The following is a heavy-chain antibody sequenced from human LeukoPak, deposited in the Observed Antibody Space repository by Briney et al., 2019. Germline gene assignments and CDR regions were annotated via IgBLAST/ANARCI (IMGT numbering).Heavy chain of an antibody. CDR3: ARAEPARGYNWFDP. CDR1: GYSLSSNSAA. CDR2: TYYRSKWYN. J-gene: IGHJ5*02. V-gene: IGHV6-1*01. Sequence: SQTLSLTFAISGYSLSSNSAAWNWLRQSPSRALEWLGSTYYRSKWYNDYAVSVKSRITINPDTSKNQFSLQLNSVTPEDTAVYYCARAEPARGYNWFDPWGQGTLVTVSS. D-gene: IGHD1-26*01.